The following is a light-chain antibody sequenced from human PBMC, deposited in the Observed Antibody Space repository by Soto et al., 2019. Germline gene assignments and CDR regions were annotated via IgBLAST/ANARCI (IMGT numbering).Light chain of an antibody. CDR2: GAY. CDR1: QSVSSN. V-gene: IGKV3-15*01. Sequence: EIIMTQSPDTLSVSPGERATLSSRASQSVSSNLAWYQQKPGQAPRLLIYGAYIRATGVPARFSGSGSGTEFTLTISSLQSEDIAVYHCQQYNNWPLTFGGGTKVDIK. CDR3: QQYNNWPLT. J-gene: IGKJ4*01.